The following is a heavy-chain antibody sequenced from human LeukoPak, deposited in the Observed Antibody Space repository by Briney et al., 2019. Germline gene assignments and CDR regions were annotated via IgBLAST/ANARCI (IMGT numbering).Heavy chain of an antibody. Sequence: SETLSLTCTVSGDSIGSYYWSWIRQSAGKGLEWIGRIYSSGNSDYNPSLKSRVTMSVDTSKNQFSLKLNSVTAADTAVYYCARYYSGYQNDAFDIWGQGTMVTVSS. CDR1: GDSIGSYY. D-gene: IGHD5-12*01. V-gene: IGHV4-4*07. CDR2: IYSSGNS. CDR3: ARYYSGYQNDAFDI. J-gene: IGHJ3*02.